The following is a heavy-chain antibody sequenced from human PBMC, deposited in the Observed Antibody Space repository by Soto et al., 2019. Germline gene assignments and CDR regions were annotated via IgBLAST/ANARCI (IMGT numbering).Heavy chain of an antibody. J-gene: IGHJ1*01. V-gene: IGHV4-39*01. CDR1: GGSISSSSYY. D-gene: IGHD3-16*01. Sequence: QLQLQESGPGLVKPSETLSLTCTVSGGSISSSSYYWGWIRQPPGKGLEWIGSIYYSGSTYYNPSLESRVTISVDTSKNQFSLKLGSVTAADTAVYYCARLNFDYSGLPEYFQHWGQGTLVTVSS. CDR3: ARLNFDYSGLPEYFQH. CDR2: IYYSGST.